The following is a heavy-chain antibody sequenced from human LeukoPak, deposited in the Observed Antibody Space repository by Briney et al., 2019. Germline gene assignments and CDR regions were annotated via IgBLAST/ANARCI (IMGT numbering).Heavy chain of an antibody. Sequence: SETLSLTCTVSGGSISSYYWSWIRQPPGKGLEWIGYIYYSGSTNYNPSLKSRVTISVDTSKNQFSLKLSSVTAADTAVYYCARTRLTTLYYYYYGMDVWGQGTAVTVSS. CDR3: ARTRLTTLYYYYYGMDV. V-gene: IGHV4-59*01. J-gene: IGHJ6*02. D-gene: IGHD4-11*01. CDR2: IYYSGST. CDR1: GGSISSYY.